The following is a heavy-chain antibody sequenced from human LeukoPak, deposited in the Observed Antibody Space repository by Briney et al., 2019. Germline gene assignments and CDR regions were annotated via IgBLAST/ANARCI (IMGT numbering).Heavy chain of an antibody. CDR1: GFTFSSYG. Sequence: SGGSLRLSCAASGFTFSSYGMHWVRQAPGKGLEWVAFIRYDGSNKYYADSVKGRFTISRDNSKNTLYLQMNNLRAEDTAVYYCAKGALVDIVATSYFDYWGQGTLVTVSS. CDR3: AKGALVDIVATSYFDY. CDR2: IRYDGSNK. D-gene: IGHD5-12*01. V-gene: IGHV3-30*02. J-gene: IGHJ4*02.